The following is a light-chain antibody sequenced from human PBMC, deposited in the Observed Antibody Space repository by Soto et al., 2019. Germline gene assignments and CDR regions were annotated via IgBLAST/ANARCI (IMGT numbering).Light chain of an antibody. CDR2: DSS. CDR1: HSIANS. J-gene: IGKJ4*02. Sequence: DVQLTQSSSSLSASVGDRVIITCQASHSIANSLNWFQQKPGKAPELLISDSSHLEARVPSRFSGSRSGTDFTLTISNLQPEDFATYYCQQYEDLPLTFGGGTK. CDR3: QQYEDLPLT. V-gene: IGKV1-33*01.